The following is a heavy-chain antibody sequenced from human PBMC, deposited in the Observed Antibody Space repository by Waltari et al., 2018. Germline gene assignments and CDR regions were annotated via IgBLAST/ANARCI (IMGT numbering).Heavy chain of an antibody. CDR1: GGTFSSYP. D-gene: IGHD2-15*01. CDR2: IIPIFGTA. Sequence: QVQLVQSGAEVKKTGSSVKVSCKASGGTFSSYPISWVRQAPGQGLEWMGGIIPIFGTANYAQKFQGRVTITADESTSTASMELSSLRSEDTAVYYCATTTRGYCSGGSCYYFDYWGQGTLVTVSS. CDR3: ATTTRGYCSGGSCYYFDY. J-gene: IGHJ4*02. V-gene: IGHV1-69*01.